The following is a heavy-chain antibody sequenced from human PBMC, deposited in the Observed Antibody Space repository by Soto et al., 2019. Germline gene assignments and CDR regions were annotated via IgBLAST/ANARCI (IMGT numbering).Heavy chain of an antibody. V-gene: IGHV1-69*08. CDR3: ARDDNWNNYGMDV. D-gene: IGHD1-20*01. Sequence: SVKVSCKASGGTFSTSTFTWVRQAPGQGLEWMGRIIPIFGTADYAQKFQGRVTITADKSTSAAYMELSSLRSEDTAVYYCARDDNWNNYGMDVWGQGTTVTVSS. J-gene: IGHJ6*02. CDR1: GGTFSTST. CDR2: IIPIFGTA.